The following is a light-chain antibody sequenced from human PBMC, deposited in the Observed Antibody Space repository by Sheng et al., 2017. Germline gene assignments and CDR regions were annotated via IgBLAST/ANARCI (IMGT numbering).Light chain of an antibody. V-gene: IGKV1-33*01. J-gene: IGKJ2*01. CDR2: DAS. CDR3: QQCDDVPYT. Sequence: DIQMTQSPSTLSASVGDRVTITCRASQSISSWLAWYQQKPGKAPKLLVYDASDLETGVPSRFSGSGSGTDFTFTISSLQPEDIASYYCQQCDDVPYTFGQGTKLDIK. CDR1: QSISSW.